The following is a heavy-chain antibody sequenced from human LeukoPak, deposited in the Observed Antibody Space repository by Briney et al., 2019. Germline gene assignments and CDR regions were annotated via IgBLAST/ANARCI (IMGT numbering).Heavy chain of an antibody. CDR2: INHSGST. CDR3: ALTSAQGSLYFQH. J-gene: IGHJ1*01. D-gene: IGHD1-26*01. Sequence: SETLSLTCAVYGGSFSGYYWSWIRQPPGKGLEWIGEINHSGSTNYNPSLKSRVTISVDTSKNQFSLKLSSVTAADTAVYYCALTSAQGSLYFQHWGQGTLVTVSS. V-gene: IGHV4-34*01. CDR1: GGSFSGYY.